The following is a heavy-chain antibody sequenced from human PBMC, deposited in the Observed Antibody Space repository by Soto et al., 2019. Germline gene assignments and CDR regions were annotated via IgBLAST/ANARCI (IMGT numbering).Heavy chain of an antibody. CDR3: ARAGEWLEIDY. CDR2: IYYSGST. V-gene: IGHV4-31*03. Sequence: SETLSLTCTVSGGSISSGGYYWSWIRQHPGKGLEWIGYIYYSGSTYYNPSLKSRVTISVDTSKNQFSLKLSSVTAADTAVYYCARAGEWLEIDYWGQGTLVTVSS. D-gene: IGHD6-19*01. CDR1: GGSISSGGYY. J-gene: IGHJ4*02.